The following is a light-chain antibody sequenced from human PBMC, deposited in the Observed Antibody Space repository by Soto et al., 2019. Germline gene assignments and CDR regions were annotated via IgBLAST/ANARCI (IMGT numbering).Light chain of an antibody. V-gene: IGKV4-1*01. Sequence: DIVMTQFPDSLAVSLGERATINCKSSQSVLYSSNNKNYLAWYQQKPGQPPKLLIYWASTRESGVPDRFSGSGSGTDFTLTISSLQAKDVAVYYCQQYYTTTPTFGPGTKVDIK. J-gene: IGKJ3*01. CDR1: QSVLYSSNNKNY. CDR2: WAS. CDR3: QQYYTTTPT.